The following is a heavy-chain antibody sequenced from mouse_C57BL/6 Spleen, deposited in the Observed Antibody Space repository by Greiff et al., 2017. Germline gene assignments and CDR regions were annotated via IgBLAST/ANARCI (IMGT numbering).Heavy chain of an antibody. Sequence: EVMLVESGGDLVKPGGSLKLSCAASGFTFSSYGMSWVRQTPDKRLEWVATISSGGSYTYYPDSVKGRFTISRDNAKNTLYLQMSSLKSEDTAMYYCARHEDYGSSYDCDYWGQGTTLTVSS. CDR1: GFTFSSYG. CDR2: ISSGGSYT. CDR3: ARHEDYGSSYDCDY. J-gene: IGHJ2*01. V-gene: IGHV5-6*01. D-gene: IGHD1-1*01.